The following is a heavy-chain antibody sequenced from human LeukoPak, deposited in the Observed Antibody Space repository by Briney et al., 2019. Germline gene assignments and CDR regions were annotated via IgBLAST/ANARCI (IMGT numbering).Heavy chain of an antibody. CDR3: AREEMLGTTLDYYYYMDI. D-gene: IGHD1-26*01. CDR2: ISSSSSYI. CDR1: GFTFSSYS. V-gene: IGHV3-21*04. Sequence: GGSLRLSCAASGFTFSSYSMNWVRQAPGKGLEWVSSISSSSSYIYYADSVKGRFTISRDNAKKSLYLQMHSLRAEDTAIYFCAREEMLGTTLDYYYYMDIWGKGTTVTVSS. J-gene: IGHJ6*03.